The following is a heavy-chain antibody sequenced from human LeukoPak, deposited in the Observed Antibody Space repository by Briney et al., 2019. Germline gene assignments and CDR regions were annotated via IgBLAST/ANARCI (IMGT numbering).Heavy chain of an antibody. D-gene: IGHD2-2*01. Sequence: GRSLRLSCAASGFTFSSYGMHWVRQAPAKGLAWVAVICYDGSNKYYADSVKGRFTIYRDNSKNTLYLKMNSVRADDTSIYYCASRSPALDYWGQGTLVTVSS. J-gene: IGHJ4*02. CDR3: ASRSPALDY. V-gene: IGHV3-33*01. CDR2: ICYDGSNK. CDR1: GFTFSSYG.